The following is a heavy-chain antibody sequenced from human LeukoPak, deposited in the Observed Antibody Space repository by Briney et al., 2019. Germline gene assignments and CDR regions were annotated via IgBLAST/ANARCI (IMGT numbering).Heavy chain of an antibody. CDR3: AKAPYFYYLDV. Sequence: GGSLRLSCAASGFTVSSNYMSWVRQAPGKGLEWVSIIYNGGSTYYADSVKGRFIISRDNPKGTLYLQLNGLRADDTAVYYCAKAPYFYYLDVWGEGTPVTVSS. V-gene: IGHV3-53*01. CDR1: GFTVSSNY. CDR2: IYNGGST. J-gene: IGHJ6*03.